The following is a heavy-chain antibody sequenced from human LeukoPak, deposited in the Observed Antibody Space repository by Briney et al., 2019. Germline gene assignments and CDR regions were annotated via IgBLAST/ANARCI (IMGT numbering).Heavy chain of an antibody. Sequence: GGSLRLSCAASGFTFSSYSMNWVRQAPGKGLEWVSSISSSSSYIYYADSVKGRFTISRDNAKNSLYLQMNSLRAEDTAVYYCARTGYCSGGSCYGMDVWGQGTTVTVSS. CDR2: ISSSSSYI. CDR3: ARTGYCSGGSCYGMDV. CDR1: GFTFSSYS. D-gene: IGHD2-15*01. V-gene: IGHV3-21*01. J-gene: IGHJ6*02.